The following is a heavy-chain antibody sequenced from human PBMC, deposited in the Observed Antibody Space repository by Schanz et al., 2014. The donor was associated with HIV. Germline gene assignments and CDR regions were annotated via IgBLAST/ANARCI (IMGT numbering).Heavy chain of an antibody. D-gene: IGHD6-13*01. CDR1: GGTFINYA. V-gene: IGHV1-69*01. CDR3: ARDSPVAAGTLDY. Sequence: QVQLVQSGAEVKKPGSSVKVFCRASGGTFINYAFSWVRQAPGQGLEWMGGIIPLFGTSNYAQKFQGSATITADESTSTAYMELSSLRSEDTAVYYCARDSPVAAGTLDYWGQGTLVTVSS. CDR2: IIPLFGTS. J-gene: IGHJ4*02.